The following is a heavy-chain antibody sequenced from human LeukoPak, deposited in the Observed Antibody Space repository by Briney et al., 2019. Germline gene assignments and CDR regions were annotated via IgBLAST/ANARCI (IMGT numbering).Heavy chain of an antibody. J-gene: IGHJ4*02. CDR1: GFTVSSNY. CDR3: ARLGRFLEWFFDY. V-gene: IGHV3-53*01. Sequence: GGSLRLSCAASGFTVSSNYMSWVRQAPGKGLEWVSVIYSGGSTYYADSVKGRFIISRDNSKNTLYLQMNSLRAEDTAVYYCARLGRFLEWFFDYWGQGTLVTVSS. CDR2: IYSGGST. D-gene: IGHD3-3*01.